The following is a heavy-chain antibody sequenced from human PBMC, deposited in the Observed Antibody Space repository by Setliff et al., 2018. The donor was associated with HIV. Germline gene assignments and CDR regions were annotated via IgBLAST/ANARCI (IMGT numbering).Heavy chain of an antibody. D-gene: IGHD6-19*01. V-gene: IGHV4-39*01. J-gene: IGHJ4*02. CDR3: ASPASGGSSGKYHY. CDR1: GGSISSSSYY. CDR2: IYYSGST. Sequence: KASETLSLTCTVSGGSISSSSYYWGWIRQPPGKGLEWIGSIYYSGSTYYNPSLKSRVTISVDTSKNQFSLKLSSVTAADTAVYYCASPASGGSSGKYHYWGQGTLVTVSS.